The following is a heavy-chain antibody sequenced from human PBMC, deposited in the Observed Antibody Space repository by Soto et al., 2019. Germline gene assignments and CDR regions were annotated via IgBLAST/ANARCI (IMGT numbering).Heavy chain of an antibody. CDR1: GYTFTSYY. D-gene: IGHD2-2*01. CDR2: INPSGGST. V-gene: IGHV1-46*01. CDR3: ARGVVVPAAIVDYYYYYMDV. J-gene: IGHJ6*03. Sequence: ASVKVSCKASGYTFTSYYMHWVRQAPGQGLEWMGIINPSGGSTSYAQKFQGRVTMTRDTSTSTVYMELSSLRSDDTAVYYCARGVVVPAAIVDYYYYYMDVWGKGTTVTVSS.